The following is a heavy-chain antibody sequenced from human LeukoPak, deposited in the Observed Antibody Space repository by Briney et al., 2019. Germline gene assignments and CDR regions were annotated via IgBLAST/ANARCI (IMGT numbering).Heavy chain of an antibody. D-gene: IGHD4-17*01. J-gene: IGHJ4*02. CDR1: GGTINNYE. V-gene: IGHV4-59*01. Sequence: SQTLSLTCTVSGGTINNYEWNWIRQPPAPGLEGIGYIYYRGSTNYNPSLKSRVTFSVDTSKNQFSLKLNSVTAADTAVYYCARGGDYGDLRYFDYWGQGTLVTVSS. CDR2: IYYRGST. CDR3: ARGGDYGDLRYFDY.